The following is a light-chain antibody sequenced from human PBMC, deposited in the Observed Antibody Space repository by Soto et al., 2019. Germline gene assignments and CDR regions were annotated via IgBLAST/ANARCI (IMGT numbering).Light chain of an antibody. CDR2: DTS. J-gene: IGKJ4*01. V-gene: IGKV3-11*01. CDR3: HQRRNWPLT. CDR1: QNIYKY. Sequence: EIVLTQCPATLSLSPGERVTLSCGASQNIYKYLDWYQQKPGQTPRLLIRDTSNRATGVPARFSGSGSGTDFTLTISSLAPEDFAFYYCHQRRNWPLTFGGGTKVEIQ.